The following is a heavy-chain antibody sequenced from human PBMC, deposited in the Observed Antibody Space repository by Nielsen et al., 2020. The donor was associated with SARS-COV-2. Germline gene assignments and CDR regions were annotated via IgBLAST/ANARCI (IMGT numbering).Heavy chain of an antibody. CDR2: IFSNDEK. D-gene: IGHD5-24*01. J-gene: IGHJ4*02. Sequence: SGPTLVKPTQTLTLTCTFSEFSLSTSGVGVGWIRPPPGKALEWLAHIFSNDEKSYSTSPKSRLTISKDTSKSQVVLTMTNMDPVDTAPYYCARSGGPGDGYNYFDYWGQGTLVTVSS. CDR3: ARSGGPGDGYNYFDY. CDR1: EFSLSTSGVG. V-gene: IGHV2-26*01.